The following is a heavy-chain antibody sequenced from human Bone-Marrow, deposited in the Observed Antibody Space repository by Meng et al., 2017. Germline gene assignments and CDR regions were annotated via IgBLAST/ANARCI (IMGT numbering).Heavy chain of an antibody. CDR1: GFTFSSYE. D-gene: IGHD3-3*02. Sequence: GESLKISCAASGFTFSSYEMNWVRQAPGKGLEGVSYISSSGSTIYYADSVKGRFTISRDNAKNSLYLQMNSLRAEDTAVYYCARDIRLHYYYYGMDVWGQGTMVTVSS. CDR3: ARDIRLHYYYYGMDV. V-gene: IGHV3-48*03. CDR2: ISSSGSTI. J-gene: IGHJ6*02.